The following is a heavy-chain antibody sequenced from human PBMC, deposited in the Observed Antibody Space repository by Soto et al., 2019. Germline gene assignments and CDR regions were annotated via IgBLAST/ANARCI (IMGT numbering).Heavy chain of an antibody. V-gene: IGHV3-23*01. Sequence: GGSLRLSCAASGFTFSSYAMSWVRQAPGKGLEWVSAISGSGGSTYYADSVKGRFTISRDNSKNTLYLQMNSLRAEDTAVYYCAKAAGTPFYYYYYYMDVWGKGTTVTVS. CDR2: ISGSGGST. CDR1: GFTFSSYA. D-gene: IGHD1-1*01. CDR3: AKAAGTPFYYYYYYMDV. J-gene: IGHJ6*03.